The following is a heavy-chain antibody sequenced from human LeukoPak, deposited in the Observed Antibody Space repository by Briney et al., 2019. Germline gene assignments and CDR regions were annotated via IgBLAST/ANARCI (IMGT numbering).Heavy chain of an antibody. V-gene: IGHV3-73*01. CDR1: GFTFSGSA. CDR3: TTDRRGPESRRFSKILRPPLDY. D-gene: IGHD6-6*01. CDR2: IRSKANSYAT. Sequence: PGGSLRLSCAASGFTFSGSAMHGVRQASGEGLEWVGRIRSKANSYATAYAASVKGRFTISRDDSKNTAYLQMNSLKTEDTAVYYCTTDRRGPESRRFSKILRPPLDYWGQGTLVTVSS. J-gene: IGHJ4*02.